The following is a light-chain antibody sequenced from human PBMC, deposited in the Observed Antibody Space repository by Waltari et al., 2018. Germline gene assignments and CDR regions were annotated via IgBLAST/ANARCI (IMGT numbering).Light chain of an antibody. V-gene: IGLV2-11*01. J-gene: IGLJ3*02. CDR3: CSYAGSYTWV. Sequence: QSALTQPRSVSGSPGQSVTISCTGTNRDVGGYNYVSWYQQHPGKAPKLMIYDVSKRPSGVPDRFSGSKSGNTASLTISGLQAEDEADYYCCSYAGSYTWVFGGGTKLTVL. CDR1: NRDVGGYNY. CDR2: DVS.